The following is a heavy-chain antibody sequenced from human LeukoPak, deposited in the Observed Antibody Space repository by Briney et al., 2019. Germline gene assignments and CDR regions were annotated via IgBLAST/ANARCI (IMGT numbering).Heavy chain of an antibody. D-gene: IGHD4-17*01. J-gene: IGHJ3*02. CDR1: GYTFTGYY. CDR2: VNPKSTGT. Sequence: ASVKVSCKASGYTFTGYYMHWVRQAPGQGLEWMGWVNPKSTGTNIAQKFRGRVTLTSDTSSSTVYMEMSRLTSDDTAVYYCARDVSRIVGYGLDIWGQGTMVTVSS. V-gene: IGHV1-2*02. CDR3: ARDVSRIVGYGLDI.